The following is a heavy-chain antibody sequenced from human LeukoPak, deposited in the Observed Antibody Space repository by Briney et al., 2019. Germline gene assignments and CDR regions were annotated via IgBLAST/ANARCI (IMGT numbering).Heavy chain of an antibody. CDR3: AKVPVSGSWGGYYMDV. J-gene: IGHJ6*03. CDR1: GFTFSSYA. Sequence: GGSLRLSCAASGFTFSSYAMSWVRQAPGKGLEWVSAISGSGGSTYYADSVKGRFTISRDNSKNTLYLQMNSLRAEETAVYYCAKVPVSGSWGGYYMDVWGKGTTVTVSS. D-gene: IGHD3-22*01. CDR2: ISGSGGST. V-gene: IGHV3-23*01.